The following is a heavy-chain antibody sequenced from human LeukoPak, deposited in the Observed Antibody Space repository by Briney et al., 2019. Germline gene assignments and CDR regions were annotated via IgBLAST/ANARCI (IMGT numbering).Heavy chain of an antibody. CDR1: NGAVKNYY. J-gene: IGHJ4*02. CDR3: ATLVYSGSRYHFDT. CDR2: FLYRRTT. V-gene: IGHV4-59*02. Sequence: SETLSLTCSVSNGAVKNYYWTWIRQPPGQGLEWIGNFLYRRTTTYRASLDSRLIISVVTDKNTVSLRLYSVVAPDTAVYYCATLVYSGSRYHFDTWGQGTLVTVSS. D-gene: IGHD1-26*01.